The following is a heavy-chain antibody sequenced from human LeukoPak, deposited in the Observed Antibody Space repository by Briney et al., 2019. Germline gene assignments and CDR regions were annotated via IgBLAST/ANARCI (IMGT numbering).Heavy chain of an antibody. CDR1: GGSISSSSYY. V-gene: IGHV4-39*07. Sequence: PSETLSLTCTVSGGSISSSSYYWSWIRQPPGKGLEWIGEINHSGSTNYNPSLKSRVTISVDTSKNQFSLKLSSVTAADTAVYYCARGRYSAHIAARPSWFDPWGQGTLVTVSS. CDR3: ARGRYSAHIAARPSWFDP. J-gene: IGHJ5*02. CDR2: INHSGST. D-gene: IGHD6-6*01.